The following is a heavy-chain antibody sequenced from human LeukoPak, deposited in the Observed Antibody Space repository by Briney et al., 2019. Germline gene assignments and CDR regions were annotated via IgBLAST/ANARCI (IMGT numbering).Heavy chain of an antibody. CDR2: ISYDGSNK. D-gene: IGHD3-16*01. Sequence: SGRSLRLSCAASGFTFSSYAMHWVRQAPGKGLEWVAVISYDGSNKYYADSVKGRFTISRDNSKNTLYLQMNSLRAEDTAVYYRTRDIPFGGYWGQGTLVTVSS. CDR3: TRDIPFGGY. V-gene: IGHV3-30*04. J-gene: IGHJ4*02. CDR1: GFTFSSYA.